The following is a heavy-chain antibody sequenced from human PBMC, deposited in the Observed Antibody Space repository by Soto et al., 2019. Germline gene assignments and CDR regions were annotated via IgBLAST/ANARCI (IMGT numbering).Heavy chain of an antibody. CDR2: INPNSGGT. J-gene: IGHJ6*03. CDR3: ARDLGDHYYYYMDV. CDR1: GYTFTGYY. Sequence: ASVKVSCKASGYTFTGYYMHWVRQAPGQGLEWMGWINPNSGGTNYAQKFQGWVTRTRDTSISTAYMELSRLRSDDTAVYYCARDLGDHYYYYMDVWGKGTTVTVSS. D-gene: IGHD3-16*01. V-gene: IGHV1-2*04.